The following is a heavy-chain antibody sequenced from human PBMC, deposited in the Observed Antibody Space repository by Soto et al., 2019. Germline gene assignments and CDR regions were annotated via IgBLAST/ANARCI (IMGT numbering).Heavy chain of an antibody. CDR3: ARLDIAARPGVDY. CDR2: IYYIGST. J-gene: IGHJ4*02. D-gene: IGHD6-6*01. Sequence: SETLSLTYTVSGGSISGYYGSWIRQPPGKGLEWIGYIYYIGSTNYNPSLKSRVTISVDTSKNQFSLTLSSVTAADTAVYYCARLDIAARPGVDYWGQGTLVTVSS. V-gene: IGHV4-59*01. CDR1: GGSISGYY.